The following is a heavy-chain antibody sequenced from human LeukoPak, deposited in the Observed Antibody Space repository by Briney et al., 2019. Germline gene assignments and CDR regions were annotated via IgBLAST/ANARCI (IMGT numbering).Heavy chain of an antibody. Sequence: GASVKVSCKASGGTFSSYAISWVRQAPGQGLEWMGGIIPIFGTANYSQEFQGRVTITADESTSTAYMELSSLRSEDTAVYYCRGQSSSGYPPEFDYWGQGTLVTVSS. J-gene: IGHJ4*02. CDR1: GGTFSSYA. V-gene: IGHV1-69*13. CDR2: IIPIFGTA. CDR3: RGQSSSGYPPEFDY. D-gene: IGHD3-22*01.